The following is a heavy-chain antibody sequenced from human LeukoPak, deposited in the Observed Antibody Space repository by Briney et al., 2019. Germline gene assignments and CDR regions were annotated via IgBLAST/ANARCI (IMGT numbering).Heavy chain of an antibody. J-gene: IGHJ4*02. CDR3: ARDVDILTGYYKPEKYYFDY. Sequence: SQTLPLTCAISGDSVSSNSAAWNWIRQSPSRGLEWLGGTYYRSKWYNDYAVSVKSRITINPDTSKNQFSLQLNSVTPEDTAVYYCARDVDILTGYYKPEKYYFDYWGQGTLVTVSS. V-gene: IGHV6-1*01. CDR1: GDSVSSNSAA. CDR2: TYYRSKWYN. D-gene: IGHD3-9*01.